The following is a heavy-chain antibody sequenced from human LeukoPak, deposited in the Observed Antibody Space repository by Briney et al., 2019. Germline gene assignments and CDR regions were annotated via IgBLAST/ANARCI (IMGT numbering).Heavy chain of an antibody. V-gene: IGHV4-34*01. CDR2: SNHSRNT. CDR3: AGCYYDSSGCDY. J-gene: IGHJ4*02. Sequence: SETLSLTCAVSGGSFSGYYWSWIRQPPGKGLEWKGESNHSRNTNYNPSLKSRVTISVDKSKNQFYLKLSSVTAADTAVYYCAGCYYDSSGCDYWGQGTLVTVSS. CDR1: GGSFSGYY. D-gene: IGHD3-22*01.